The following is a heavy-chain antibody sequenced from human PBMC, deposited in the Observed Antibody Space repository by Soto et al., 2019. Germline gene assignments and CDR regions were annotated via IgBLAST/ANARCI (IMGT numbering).Heavy chain of an antibody. Sequence: EVQLVQSGADIKKPGESLKISCKGVGYKFGSAWIVWMRQMPGKGLEWIGIIKPGTPDIRYSPSLRGHVTISADDGLSTAYLQWSSMQASDTAMYYAARQLSHICDFWGQGTLVTVSS. J-gene: IGHJ4*02. CDR1: GYKFGSAW. V-gene: IGHV5-51*01. CDR2: IKPGTPDI. D-gene: IGHD3-3*02. CDR3: ARQLSHICDF.